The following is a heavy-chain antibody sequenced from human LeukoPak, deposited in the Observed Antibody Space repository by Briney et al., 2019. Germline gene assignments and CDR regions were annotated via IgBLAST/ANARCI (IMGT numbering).Heavy chain of an antibody. Sequence: PGGSLRLSCAASGFTFSNYLMHWVRQAPGKGLVWVSRISSDGDSTSYADSVKGRFTISRDNAKNTLYLQMNSLRAEDTAVYYCARVATPGGAFDLSGQGTMVTVSS. D-gene: IGHD5-12*01. J-gene: IGHJ3*01. CDR3: ARVATPGGAFDL. CDR2: ISSDGDST. CDR1: GFTFSNYL. V-gene: IGHV3-74*01.